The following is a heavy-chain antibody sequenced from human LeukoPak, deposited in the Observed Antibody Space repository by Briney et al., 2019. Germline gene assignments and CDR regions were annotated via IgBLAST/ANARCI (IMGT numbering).Heavy chain of an antibody. CDR3: ARGTLAGYYYYMDV. J-gene: IGHJ6*03. V-gene: IGHV4-59*01. CDR2: IYYRGST. Sequence: PSETLSLTCTVSGGSISSYYWSWIRQPPGKGLEWIGYIYYRGSTNYIPSLKSRVTISVDTSKNQFSLKLSSVTAADTAVYYCARGTLAGYYYYMDVWGKGTTVTISS. D-gene: IGHD6-19*01. CDR1: GGSISSYY.